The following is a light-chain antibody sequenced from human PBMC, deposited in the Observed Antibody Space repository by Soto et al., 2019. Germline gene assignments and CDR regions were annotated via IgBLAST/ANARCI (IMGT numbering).Light chain of an antibody. Sequence: DIPMTQSPSSLSSFVVDIVTITCRASQDIRNWLAWYQHKPGQAPQSLLHVASSLQRGVPSRVSGSGSGTDFTLTINTLQPEESATYYGQHYNTCPFTFGGGPKVE. J-gene: IGKJ4*01. CDR2: VAS. V-gene: IGKV1D-16*01. CDR3: QHYNTCPFT. CDR1: QDIRNW.